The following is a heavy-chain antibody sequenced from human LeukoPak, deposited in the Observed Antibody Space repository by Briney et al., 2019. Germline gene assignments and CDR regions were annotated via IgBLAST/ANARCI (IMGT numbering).Heavy chain of an antibody. D-gene: IGHD5-12*01. CDR1: GYIFIVHY. V-gene: IGHV1-2*02. CDR3: ARDHSVATIGRGYDYYMDV. Sequence: ASVRVSCKASGYIFIVHYIHWVRQAPGQGLEWMGWISPNSGGTNYAQTFQGRVTMTRDTSMSTVYMELSSLRSDDTVVYYCARDHSVATIGRGYDYYMDVWGKGTTVTVSS. CDR2: ISPNSGGT. J-gene: IGHJ6*03.